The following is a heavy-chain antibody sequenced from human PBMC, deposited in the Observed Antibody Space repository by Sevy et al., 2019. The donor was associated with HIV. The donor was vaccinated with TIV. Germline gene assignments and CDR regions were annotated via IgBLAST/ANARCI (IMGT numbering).Heavy chain of an antibody. D-gene: IGHD2-8*02. V-gene: IGHV3-30*02. Sequence: GGSLRLSCAASGFTFSSYGMHWVRQAPGKGLEWVAFIRYDGSNKYYADSVKGRFTISRDNSKNTLYLQMNSLRAEDTAVYYCAKDTVDIVLVVYAIPLSYGMDVWGQGTTVTVSS. J-gene: IGHJ6*02. CDR1: GFTFSSYG. CDR2: IRYDGSNK. CDR3: AKDTVDIVLVVYAIPLSYGMDV.